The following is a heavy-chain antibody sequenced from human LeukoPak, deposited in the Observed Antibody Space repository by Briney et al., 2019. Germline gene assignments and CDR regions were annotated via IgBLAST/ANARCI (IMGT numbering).Heavy chain of an antibody. CDR2: INPGGGST. CDR1: GYTFTSYY. D-gene: IGHD6-13*01. J-gene: IGHJ5*02. Sequence: GASVKVSCKASGYTFTSYYMHWVRQAPGQGLEWMGLINPGGGSTRYAQKFQGRVTMTRDTSTGTVYMELSSLRSEDTAVYYCARERYSSSWSRAGAPGNWFDPWGQGTLVTVSS. V-gene: IGHV1-46*01. CDR3: ARERYSSSWSRAGAPGNWFDP.